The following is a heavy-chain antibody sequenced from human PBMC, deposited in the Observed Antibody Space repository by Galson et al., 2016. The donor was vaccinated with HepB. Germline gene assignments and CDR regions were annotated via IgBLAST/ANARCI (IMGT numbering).Heavy chain of an antibody. Sequence: SVKVSCKASGLTFSDSAVQWVRQARGQRLEWIGWIVVGSGDTDYAQKLEERDTITRDLSRSTAFMEVTSLRFEDTAVYYCAARNVKGDVWGQGTTVTVSS. CDR1: GLTFSDSA. V-gene: IGHV1-58*01. CDR3: AARNVKGDV. D-gene: IGHD1-14*01. CDR2: IVVGSGDT. J-gene: IGHJ6*02.